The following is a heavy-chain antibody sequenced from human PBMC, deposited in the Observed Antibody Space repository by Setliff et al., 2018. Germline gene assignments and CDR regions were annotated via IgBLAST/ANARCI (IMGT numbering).Heavy chain of an antibody. V-gene: IGHV1-24*01. J-gene: IGHJ4*02. Sequence: GSVKVSCKVSGYTLTELSMHWVRQAPGKGLEWMGGFDPEDGETIYAQKFQGRVTMTEDTSTDTAYMELSSLRSEDTAVYYCATPAGFLEWLWPYHYWGQGTLVTVSS. CDR1: GYTLTELS. CDR3: ATPAGFLEWLWPYHY. D-gene: IGHD3-3*01. CDR2: FDPEDGET.